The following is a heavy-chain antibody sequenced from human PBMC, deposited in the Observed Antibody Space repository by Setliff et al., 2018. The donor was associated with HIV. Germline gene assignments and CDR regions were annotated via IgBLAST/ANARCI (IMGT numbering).Heavy chain of an antibody. CDR1: GGSFSGNY. CDR3: ARGTLSLTMTKLLSFFDC. V-gene: IGHV4-34*01. CDR2: INHSGNT. Sequence: PSETLSLTCAVYGGSFSGNYWSWIRQTPGKGLEWIAEINHSGNTNYNPSLKSRVTISVVASKSHFSLKMTSVTAADTAVYYCARGTLSLTMTKLLSFFDCWGQGTLVTVSS. D-gene: IGHD3-22*01. J-gene: IGHJ4*02.